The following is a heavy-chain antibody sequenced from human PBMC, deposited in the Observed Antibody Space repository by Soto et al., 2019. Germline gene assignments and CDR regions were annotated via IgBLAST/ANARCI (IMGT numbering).Heavy chain of an antibody. CDR2: ISTSSTYT. V-gene: IGHV3-11*06. CDR3: SRDLAWKRGNVGPYYYGMDV. Sequence: QVLLVESGGGLVKPGGSLRLSCAASGFTFSDYYMSWVRQAPGKGLEWVSYISTSSTYTSYADSVKGRFTISRDNAKNSLYPQMDSMRAEDTAVYYCSRDLAWKRGNVGPYYYGMDVWGQGTTVTVSS. CDR1: GFTFSDYY. D-gene: IGHD1-1*01. J-gene: IGHJ6*02.